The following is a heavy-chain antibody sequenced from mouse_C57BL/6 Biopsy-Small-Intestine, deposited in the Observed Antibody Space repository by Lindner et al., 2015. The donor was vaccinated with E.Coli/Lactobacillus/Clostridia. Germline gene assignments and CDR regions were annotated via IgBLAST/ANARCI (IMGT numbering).Heavy chain of an antibody. V-gene: IGHV1-81*01. CDR1: GYTFTSYG. CDR2: IYPGDGDT. J-gene: IGHJ4*01. Sequence: VQLQESGAELARPGTSVKLSCKASGYTFTSYGVNWVKQRTGQGLEWLGEIYPGDGDTNYNGKFKGKATLTADKSSSTAYMQLSSLTSEDSAVYFCARCPHYYAMDYWGQGTSVTVSS. CDR3: ARCPHYYAMDY.